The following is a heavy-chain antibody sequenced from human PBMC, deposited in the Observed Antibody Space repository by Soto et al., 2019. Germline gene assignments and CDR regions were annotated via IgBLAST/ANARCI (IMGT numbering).Heavy chain of an antibody. CDR2: ISYDGSNK. CDR1: GFTFSSYG. J-gene: IGHJ4*02. V-gene: IGHV3-30*03. D-gene: IGHD1-20*01. CDR3: ATVHNTSRSFDY. Sequence: GGSLRLSCAASGFTFSSYGMHWVRQAPGKGLEWVAVISYDGSNKYYADSVKGRFTVSRDNSKNTLDLHMSSLRAEDTAVYYCATVHNTSRSFDYWGQGTLVTVSS.